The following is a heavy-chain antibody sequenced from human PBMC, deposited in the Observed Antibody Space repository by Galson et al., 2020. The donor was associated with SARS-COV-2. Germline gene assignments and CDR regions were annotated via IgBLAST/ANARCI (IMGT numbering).Heavy chain of an antibody. CDR2: ISYDGSHK. D-gene: IGHD3-10*01. CDR1: GFTFSSYA. J-gene: IGHJ6*02. CDR3: ARDWGGVHGSGSYYEHYGMDV. Sequence: GGSLRLSCAASGFTFSSYAMHWVRQAPGKGLEWEAVISYDGSHKYYADPVKGRFTISRDNSKNTLYLQMNSLRAEDTAVYYCARDWGGVHGSGSYYEHYGMDVWGQGTTVTVSS. V-gene: IGHV3-30-3*01.